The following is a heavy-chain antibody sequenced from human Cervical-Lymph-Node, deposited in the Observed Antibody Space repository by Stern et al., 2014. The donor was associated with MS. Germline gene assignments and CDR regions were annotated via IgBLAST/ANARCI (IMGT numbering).Heavy chain of an antibody. CDR2: INTDGSSP. V-gene: IGHV3-74*01. CDR1: GFTFDSYS. D-gene: IGHD6-13*01. J-gene: IGHJ4*02. Sequence: EVQLVESGGGLVQPGGSLRLSCAASGFTFDSYSMHWVRQVPGKGLVWVSRINTDGSSPGYADFVKGRFTISRDNAKNMLYLEMNSLRAEDTAVYYCSGSNWYFFDYWGQGTLVTVSS. CDR3: SGSNWYFFDY.